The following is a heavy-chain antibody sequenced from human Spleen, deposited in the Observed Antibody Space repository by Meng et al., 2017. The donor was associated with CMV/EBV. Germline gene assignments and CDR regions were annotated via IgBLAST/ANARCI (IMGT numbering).Heavy chain of an antibody. CDR2: IYYSGST. J-gene: IGHJ3*02. Sequence: SETMSVTCTVSGGSVSSGSYYWSWIRQPPGKGLEWIGYIYYSGSTNYNPSLKSRVTISVDTSKNQFSLKLSSVTAADTAVYYCARDLTGARDAFDIWGQGTMVTVSS. V-gene: IGHV4-61*01. CDR1: GGSVSSGSYY. D-gene: IGHD7-27*01. CDR3: ARDLTGARDAFDI.